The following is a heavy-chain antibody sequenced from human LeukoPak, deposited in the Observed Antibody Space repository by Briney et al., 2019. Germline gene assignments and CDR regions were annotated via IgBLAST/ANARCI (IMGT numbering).Heavy chain of an antibody. J-gene: IGHJ4*02. CDR1: GFTFSGSA. D-gene: IGHD1-26*01. CDR2: IRSKANSYAT. Sequence: GGSLRLSCAASGFTFSGSAMHWVRQASGKGLEWVGRIRSKANSYATAYAASVKGRFTISRDDSKNTAYLQMNSLKTEDTAVYYRTREIVEATTHDGYWGQGTLVTVSS. V-gene: IGHV3-73*01. CDR3: TREIVEATTHDGY.